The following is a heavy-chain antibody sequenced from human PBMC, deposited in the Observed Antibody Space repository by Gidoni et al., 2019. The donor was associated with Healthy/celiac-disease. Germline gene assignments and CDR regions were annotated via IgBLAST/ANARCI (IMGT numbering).Heavy chain of an antibody. CDR2: ISYDGSNK. Sequence: QVQLVESGGGVVQPGRSLRLSCAASGFTFSSYGMHWVRQAPGKGLEWVAVISYDGSNKYYADSVKGRFTISRDNSKNTLYLQMNSLRAEDTAVYYCAKDKPMVIVEYYFDYWGQGTLVTVSS. CDR3: AKDKPMVIVEYYFDY. V-gene: IGHV3-30*18. D-gene: IGHD3-22*01. CDR1: GFTFSSYG. J-gene: IGHJ4*02.